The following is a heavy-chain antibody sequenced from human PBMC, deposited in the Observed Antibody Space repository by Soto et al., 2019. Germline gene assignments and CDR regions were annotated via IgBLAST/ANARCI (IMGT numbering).Heavy chain of an antibody. Sequence: SETLSLTCAVSGYSISSGYYWGWIRQPPGKGLEWIGSIYHSGSTYYNPSLKSRVTISVDTSKNQFSLKLSSVTAADTAVYYCARSPSAPIGGGWFDPWGQGTLVTVSS. CDR2: IYHSGST. CDR3: ARSPSAPIGGGWFDP. J-gene: IGHJ5*02. V-gene: IGHV4-38-2*01. CDR1: GYSISSGYY. D-gene: IGHD2-2*02.